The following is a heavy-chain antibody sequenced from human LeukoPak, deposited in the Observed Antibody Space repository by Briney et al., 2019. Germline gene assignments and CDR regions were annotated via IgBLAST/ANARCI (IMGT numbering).Heavy chain of an antibody. CDR1: GFTFSSYG. D-gene: IGHD6-19*01. CDR3: ARGIAVASSWFDP. J-gene: IGHJ5*02. V-gene: IGHV3-33*01. CDR2: IWYDGNNK. Sequence: GGSLRLSCAASGFTFSSYGMHWVSQAPGKGLEWVAVIWYDGNNKYYADFVKGRFTISRDNSKNTLYLQMNSLRAEDTALYFCARGIAVASSWFDPWGQGTLVTVSS.